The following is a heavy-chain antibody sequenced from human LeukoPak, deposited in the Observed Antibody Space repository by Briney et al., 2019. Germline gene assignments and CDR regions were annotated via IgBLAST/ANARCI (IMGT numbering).Heavy chain of an antibody. J-gene: IGHJ3*02. CDR2: IKQDGSEK. Sequence: GGSLRLSCAASGFTFSRYWMCWVRQGPGKGLEWVANIKQDGSEKYYVDSVKGRSTVSRDNAKSSLYLQMNSLRAEDTAIYYCARVNPLMAPGAFDIWGQGTMVTVSS. CDR1: GFTFSRYW. D-gene: IGHD2-8*01. V-gene: IGHV3-7*01. CDR3: ARVNPLMAPGAFDI.